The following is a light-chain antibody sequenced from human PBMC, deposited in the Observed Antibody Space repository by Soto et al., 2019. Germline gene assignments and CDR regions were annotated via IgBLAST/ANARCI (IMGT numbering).Light chain of an antibody. CDR1: QRVSSIY. CDR2: GPA. V-gene: IGKV3-20*01. J-gene: IGKJ5*01. Sequence: EIVLTQSPATLSLSPWESVALSCSASQRVSSIYLAWYQQKPGQAPRLLIYGPATRATGIPGRFRGSGSGTEFTLTITSLQSEDFAVYYCQQYGSSPPITFGQGTRLENK. CDR3: QQYGSSPPIT.